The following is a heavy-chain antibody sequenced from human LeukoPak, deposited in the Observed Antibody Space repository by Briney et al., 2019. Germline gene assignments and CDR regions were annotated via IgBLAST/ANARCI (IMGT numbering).Heavy chain of an antibody. Sequence: SETLCPTCTVSSGSISNSTFDWGWSRPPPGKGLEWVGSMYYSGRTYYNPSLKSRVTITVDTSKTQFSLKMTSVTAADTAVYYCARRSDSGSDDGEDYFDYWGQGTLVTVSS. J-gene: IGHJ4*02. CDR3: ARRSDSGSDDGEDYFDY. V-gene: IGHV4-39*01. CDR2: MYYSGRT. D-gene: IGHD1-26*01. CDR1: SGSISNSTFD.